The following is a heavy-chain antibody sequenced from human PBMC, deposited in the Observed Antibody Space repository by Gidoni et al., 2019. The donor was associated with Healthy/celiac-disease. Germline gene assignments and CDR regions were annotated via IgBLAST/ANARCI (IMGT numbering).Heavy chain of an antibody. CDR1: GFTFSSYA. CDR2: ISYDGSNK. V-gene: IGHV3-30-3*01. CDR3: ASPHYYGSGSYFDY. D-gene: IGHD3-10*01. Sequence: QVQLVESGGGVVQPGRSLRLSCAASGFTFSSYAMHWVRQAPGKGLEWVAVISYDGSNKYYADSVKGRFTISRDNSKNTLYLQMNSLRAEDTAVYYCASPHYYGSGSYFDYWGQGTLVTVSS. J-gene: IGHJ4*02.